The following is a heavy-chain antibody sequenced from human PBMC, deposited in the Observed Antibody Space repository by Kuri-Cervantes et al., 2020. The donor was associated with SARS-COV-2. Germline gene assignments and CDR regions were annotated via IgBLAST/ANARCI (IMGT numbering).Heavy chain of an antibody. D-gene: IGHD1-26*01. CDR2: IYPGDSDT. V-gene: IGHV5-51*01. CDR1: GYSFTSYW. CDR3: ATSGKEEWELLGFDY. Sequence: KVSCKGSGYSFTSYWIGWVRQMPGKGLEWMGIIYPGDSDTRYSPSFQGQVTISADKSISTAYLQWSSLKALDTAMYYCATSGKEEWELLGFDYWGQGTLVTVSS. J-gene: IGHJ4*02.